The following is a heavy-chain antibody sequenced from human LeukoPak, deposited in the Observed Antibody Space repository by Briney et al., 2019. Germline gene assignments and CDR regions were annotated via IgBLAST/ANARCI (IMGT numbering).Heavy chain of an antibody. CDR3: ASEAYDSSGYSPFDI. V-gene: IGHV3-9*01. CDR2: ISWNSGSI. Sequence: GRSLRLSCAASGFTFDDYAMHWVRQAPGKGLEWVSGISWNSGSIGYVDSVKGRFTISKDNAKNSLYLQMNSLRAEDTAVYYCASEAYDSSGYSPFDIWGQGTMVTVSS. D-gene: IGHD3-22*01. J-gene: IGHJ3*02. CDR1: GFTFDDYA.